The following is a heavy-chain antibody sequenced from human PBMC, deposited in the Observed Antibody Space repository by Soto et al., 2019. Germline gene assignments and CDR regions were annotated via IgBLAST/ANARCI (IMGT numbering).Heavy chain of an antibody. V-gene: IGHV2-5*02. CDR1: GFSLSTDGVG. Sequence: QITLKESGPTLVKPTQTLTLTCTFSGFSLSTDGVGVGWIRQPPGKVLEWLALIYWDVDQRYSPSLKTRLTITKDTSKNQVVLTMTNMDPVDTATYYCAHAYGGTSWPNDAFDVWGQGTVVTVSS. CDR2: IYWDVDQ. D-gene: IGHD2-2*01. CDR3: AHAYGGTSWPNDAFDV. J-gene: IGHJ3*01.